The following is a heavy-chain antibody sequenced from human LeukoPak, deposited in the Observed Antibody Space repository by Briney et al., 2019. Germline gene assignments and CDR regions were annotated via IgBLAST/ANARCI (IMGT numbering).Heavy chain of an antibody. CDR1: GYTFTSYY. D-gene: IGHD3-16*02. J-gene: IGHJ4*02. Sequence: ASVKVSCKASGYTFTSYYIHWVRQAPGQGLEWMGIINPSGGSTNYAQKFQGRVTMTRDTSTSTAYMELRSLRSDDTAVYYCASAYYDYVWGSYRPLDCWGQGTLVTVSS. CDR2: INPSGGST. CDR3: ASAYYDYVWGSYRPLDC. V-gene: IGHV1-46*01.